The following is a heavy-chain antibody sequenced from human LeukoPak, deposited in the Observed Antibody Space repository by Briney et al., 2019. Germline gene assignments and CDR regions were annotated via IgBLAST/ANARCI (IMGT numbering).Heavy chain of an antibody. D-gene: IGHD2-15*01. Sequence: SETLSLTCSVSGGSISSGGYYWSWIRQHPGKGLEWIGYIYHSGSTYYNPSLKSRVTISVDTSKNQFSLKLSSVTAADTAVYYCAPTYGNGWYYFDYWGQGTLVTVSS. CDR2: IYHSGST. CDR1: GGSISSGGYY. J-gene: IGHJ4*02. CDR3: APTYGNGWYYFDY. V-gene: IGHV4-31*03.